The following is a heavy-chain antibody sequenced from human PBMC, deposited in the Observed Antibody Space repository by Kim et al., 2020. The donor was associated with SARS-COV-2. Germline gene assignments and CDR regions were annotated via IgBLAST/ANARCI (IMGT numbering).Heavy chain of an antibody. J-gene: IGHJ4*02. V-gene: IGHV3-23*01. CDR3: AKDIYSTSAISVDY. CDR1: GFTFSSYA. CDR2: ISGSGGTT. Sequence: GGSLRLSCAASGFTFSSYAMSWVRQAPGKGLEWVSVISGSGGTTYYADSVKGRFTISRDNSKNTLFLQMNSLRAEDTAVYYCAKDIYSTSAISVDYWGQGILVTVSS. D-gene: IGHD6-13*01.